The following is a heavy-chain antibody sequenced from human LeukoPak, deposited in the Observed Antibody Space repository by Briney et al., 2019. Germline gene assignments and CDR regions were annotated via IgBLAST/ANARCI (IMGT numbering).Heavy chain of an antibody. Sequence: GGSLRLSCAASGFTFSSYAMSWVRQAPGKGLEWVSAISGSGGSTYYADSVKGRFTISRDNSKNTLYLQMNSLRAEDTAVYYCATVPYYYDSSGYYYVNPFDYWGQGTLVTVSS. J-gene: IGHJ4*02. CDR2: ISGSGGST. CDR3: ATVPYYYDSSGYYYVNPFDY. D-gene: IGHD3-22*01. V-gene: IGHV3-23*01. CDR1: GFTFSSYA.